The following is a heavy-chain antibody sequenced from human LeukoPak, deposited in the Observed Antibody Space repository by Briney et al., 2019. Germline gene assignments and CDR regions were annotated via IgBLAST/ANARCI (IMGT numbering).Heavy chain of an antibody. D-gene: IGHD4-17*01. CDR1: GYTLTELS. CDR2: FDPEDGET. Sequence: ASVKGSCKVSGYTLTELSMHWVRQAPGKGLEWMGGFDPEDGETIYAQKFQGRVTMTEDTSTDTAYMELSSLRSEDTAVYYCATKNDYGDYVGVYWGQGTLVTVSS. J-gene: IGHJ4*02. V-gene: IGHV1-24*01. CDR3: ATKNDYGDYVGVY.